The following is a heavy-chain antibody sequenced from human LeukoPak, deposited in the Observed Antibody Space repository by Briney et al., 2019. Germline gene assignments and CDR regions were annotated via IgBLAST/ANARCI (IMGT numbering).Heavy chain of an antibody. CDR2: IYSGGFT. Sequence: GGSLRLSCAASGFTISNNCIRLLRQAPGKGLEWVSHIYSGGFTQFAGSVRGRFTMSRDSSKNTLYLQMNSLRAEDTAVYYCVSQDFDWLPHFDYWGQGTRVTVSS. CDR3: VSQDFDWLPHFDY. CDR1: GFTISNNC. D-gene: IGHD3-9*01. J-gene: IGHJ4*02. V-gene: IGHV3-66*01.